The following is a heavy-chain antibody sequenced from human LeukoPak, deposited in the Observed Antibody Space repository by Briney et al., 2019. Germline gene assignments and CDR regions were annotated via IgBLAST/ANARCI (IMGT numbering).Heavy chain of an antibody. Sequence: GGSLRLSCAASGFTVSSNYMSWVRQAPGKGLEWVSVIYSGGSTYYADSVKGRFTISRDNSKNTLYLQMNSLRAEDTAVYYCARDSTGYWYFDLWGRGTLVSVSS. D-gene: IGHD3-3*02. V-gene: IGHV3-53*01. J-gene: IGHJ2*01. CDR2: IYSGGST. CDR1: GFTVSSNY. CDR3: ARDSTGYWYFDL.